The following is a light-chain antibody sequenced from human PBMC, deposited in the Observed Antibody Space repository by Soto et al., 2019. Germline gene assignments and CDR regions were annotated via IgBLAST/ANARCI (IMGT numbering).Light chain of an antibody. CDR2: RND. CDR3: AAWDDSLSAVV. V-gene: IGLV1-47*01. J-gene: IGLJ2*01. Sequence: QSVLTQPPSASGTPGQRVTISCSGSSSNIGSNYVYWYQQFPGSAPKLLISRNDQRPSGVPDRFSGSKSGTSASLAISGPRSEDEADYYCAAWDDSLSAVVFGGGTKLTVL. CDR1: SSNIGSNY.